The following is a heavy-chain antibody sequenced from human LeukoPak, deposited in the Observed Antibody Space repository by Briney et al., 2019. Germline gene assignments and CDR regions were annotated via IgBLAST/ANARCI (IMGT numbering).Heavy chain of an antibody. CDR1: GYTFTSYG. J-gene: IGHJ4*02. CDR3: ARDRTMMSQGGSSGY. CDR2: ISAYNGNT. V-gene: IGHV1-18*01. Sequence: GASVKVSCKASGYTFTSYGISWVRQAPGQGLEWMGWISAYNGNTNYAQKLQGRVTMTTDTSTSTAYMELRSLRSDDTAVYYCARDRTMMSQGGSSGYWGQGTLVTVSS. D-gene: IGHD3-22*01.